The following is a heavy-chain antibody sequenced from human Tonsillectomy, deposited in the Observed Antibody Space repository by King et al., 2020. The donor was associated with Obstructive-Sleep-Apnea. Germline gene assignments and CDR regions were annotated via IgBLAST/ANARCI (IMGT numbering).Heavy chain of an antibody. CDR2: IYYSGST. V-gene: IGHV4-31*03. J-gene: IGHJ6*02. D-gene: IGHD3-9*01. CDR3: SVARETDYDMLDGMDV. CDR1: GGSISSGGYY. Sequence: HVQLQESGPGLVKPSQTLSLICTVSGGSISSGGYYWSWIRQHPGKGLEWIGYIYYSGSTYFNPSLKNRVTISVDTAKNQFSLKLSSVTAAATAVYYCSVARETDYDMLDGMDVWGQGTTVTVSS.